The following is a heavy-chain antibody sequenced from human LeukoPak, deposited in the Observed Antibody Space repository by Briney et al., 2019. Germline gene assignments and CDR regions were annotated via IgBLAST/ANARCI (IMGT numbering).Heavy chain of an antibody. Sequence: SETLSLTCTVSGYSISSGYYWGWIRQPPGKGLEWIASIYHSGSTYYNPSLKSRVTIPVDTSKNQFSLRLSSVTAADTAVYYCARGYGDYWSQGTLVTVSS. CDR2: IYHSGST. V-gene: IGHV4-38-2*02. D-gene: IGHD4-17*01. J-gene: IGHJ4*02. CDR3: ARGYGDY. CDR1: GYSISSGYY.